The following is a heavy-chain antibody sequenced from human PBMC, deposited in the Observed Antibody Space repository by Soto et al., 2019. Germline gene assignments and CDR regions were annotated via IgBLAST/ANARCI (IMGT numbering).Heavy chain of an antibody. J-gene: IGHJ4*02. D-gene: IGHD6-6*01. CDR1: GYTFTGYY. Sequence: SVKVSCTASGYTFTGYYIHWVRHAPGQGLEWMGGIIPIFGTANYAQKFQGRVTITADESTSTAYMELSSLRSEDTAVYYCARGLSSSSGLIYWGQGTLVTVSS. V-gene: IGHV1-69*13. CDR3: ARGLSSSSGLIY. CDR2: IIPIFGTA.